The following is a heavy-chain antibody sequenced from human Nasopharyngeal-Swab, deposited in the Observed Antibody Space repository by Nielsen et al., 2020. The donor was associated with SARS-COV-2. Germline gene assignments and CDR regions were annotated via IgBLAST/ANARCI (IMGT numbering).Heavy chain of an antibody. V-gene: IGHV3-48*04. D-gene: IGHD3-3*01. J-gene: IGHJ4*02. Sequence: VRQAPGKGLEWVSYISSSSSTIYDADSVKGRFTISRDNAKNSLYLQMNSLRAEDTAVYYCAREKLDFWSGYLDYWGQGTLVTVSS. CDR2: ISSSSSTI. CDR3: AREKLDFWSGYLDY.